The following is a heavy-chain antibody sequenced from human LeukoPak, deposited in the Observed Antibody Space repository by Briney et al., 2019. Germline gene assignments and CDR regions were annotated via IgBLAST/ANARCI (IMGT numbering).Heavy chain of an antibody. CDR2: IYPGDSDT. V-gene: IGHV5-51*01. CDR1: EYSFTTYW. Sequence: GESLKISCKGSEYSFTTYWIAWVRQMPGKGLEWMGIIYPGDSDTRYSPSFRGQVTISADKSISTAYLQWSSLKASDTAMYYCARRGMEYSGYDYYFDYWGQGTLVTVSS. D-gene: IGHD5-12*01. J-gene: IGHJ4*02. CDR3: ARRGMEYSGYDYYFDY.